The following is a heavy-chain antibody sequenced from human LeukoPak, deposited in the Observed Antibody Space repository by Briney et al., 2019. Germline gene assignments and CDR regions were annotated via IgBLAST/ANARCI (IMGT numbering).Heavy chain of an antibody. CDR1: VGSIISYY. V-gene: IGHV4-59*13. D-gene: IGHD5-18*01. J-gene: IGHJ4*02. CDR3: ARGCAWIQAIID. CDR2: FYYGGTT. Sequence: SEPLSLTCTVSVGSIISYYWSWIRQPPGKGLEWMGYFYYGGTTNYNPSLKSRATISAATSKNQFSMKLSSVTAADTAVYYCARGCAWIQAIIDWGQGILVTVSS.